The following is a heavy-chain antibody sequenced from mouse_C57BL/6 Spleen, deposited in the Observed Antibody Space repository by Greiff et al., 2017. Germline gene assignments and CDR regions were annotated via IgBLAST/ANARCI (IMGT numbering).Heavy chain of an antibody. J-gene: IGHJ4*01. CDR2: ISSGSSTI. D-gene: IGHD3-2*02. CDR1: GFTFSDYG. CDR3: SRSRQLSAMCY. Sequence: EVQLVESGGGLVKPGGSLKLSCAASGFTFSDYGMHWVRQAPEKGLEWVAYISSGSSTIYYADTVKGRFTISRDNATNTLFLQMTSLRAEDTAMYYCSRSRQLSAMCYWGQGTSVTVSS. V-gene: IGHV5-17*01.